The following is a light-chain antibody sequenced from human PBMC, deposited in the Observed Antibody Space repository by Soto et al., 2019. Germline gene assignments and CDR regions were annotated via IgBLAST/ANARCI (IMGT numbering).Light chain of an antibody. V-gene: IGKV1-5*03. CDR2: KAS. CDR3: QQYSSHPYT. Sequence: DIQMTQSPSTLSASVGDRVTITCRASQSISSWLAWYQQKPGTAPKLLIYKASSLQSGVPSRFSGSGSGTEFTLTISSLQPDDFATYYCQQYSSHPYTFGQGTKLETK. CDR1: QSISSW. J-gene: IGKJ2*01.